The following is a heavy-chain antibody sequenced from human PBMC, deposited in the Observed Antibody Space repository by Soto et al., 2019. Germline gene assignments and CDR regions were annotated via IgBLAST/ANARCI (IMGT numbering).Heavy chain of an antibody. Sequence: ASVKVSCKASGYTFTSYGISWVRQAPGQGLEWMGWISAYNGNTNYAQKLQGRVTMTTDTSTSTAYMELRSLRSDDTAVYYCARMRFLEWLSTGDGAFDIWGQGTMVTVSS. CDR2: ISAYNGNT. CDR1: GYTFTSYG. V-gene: IGHV1-18*01. CDR3: ARMRFLEWLSTGDGAFDI. D-gene: IGHD3-3*01. J-gene: IGHJ3*02.